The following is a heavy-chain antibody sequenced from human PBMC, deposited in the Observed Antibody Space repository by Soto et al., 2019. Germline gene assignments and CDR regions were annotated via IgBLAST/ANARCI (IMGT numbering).Heavy chain of an antibody. CDR3: ATGQQVRMADI. Sequence: QVQLLESGGGLVKPGGSLRLSCAASGFTVSGYYMGWIRQPPGKGLEWISYISSDSSHTNHADSVKGRFTNSRDNAKNSLYLQMNSLIAEDTAVYFCATGQQVRMADIWGQGTMVTVSS. J-gene: IGHJ3*02. CDR2: ISSDSSHT. CDR1: GFTVSGYY. D-gene: IGHD6-13*01. V-gene: IGHV3-11*03.